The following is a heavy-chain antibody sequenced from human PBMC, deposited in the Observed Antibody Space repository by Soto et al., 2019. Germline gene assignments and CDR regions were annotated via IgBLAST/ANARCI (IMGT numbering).Heavy chain of an antibody. Sequence: SETLSLTCAVSGVTLISGNWWTWVRQSPQRGLEYIGEIFHDGTANYYPSFERRVAMSVDTSRNQFSLKLTSVTAADTAVYFCARLVYDTRLNYMYFDFWGPGTLVTVSS. J-gene: IGHJ4*02. D-gene: IGHD3-10*01. CDR3: ARLVYDTRLNYMYFDF. CDR1: GVTLISGNW. CDR2: IFHDGTA. V-gene: IGHV4-4*02.